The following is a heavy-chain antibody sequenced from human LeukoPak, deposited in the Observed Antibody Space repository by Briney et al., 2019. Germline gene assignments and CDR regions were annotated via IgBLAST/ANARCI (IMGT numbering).Heavy chain of an antibody. CDR2: INHSGST. J-gene: IGHJ3*02. Sequence: SETLSLTCAVYGGSFSGYYWSWIRQPPGKGLEWIGEINHSGSTNYNPSLKSRVTISVDTSKNQFSLKLSSVTAADTAVYYCARRGYDSSGDAFDIWGQGIMVTVSS. CDR1: GGSFSGYY. CDR3: ARRGYDSSGDAFDI. D-gene: IGHD3-22*01. V-gene: IGHV4-34*01.